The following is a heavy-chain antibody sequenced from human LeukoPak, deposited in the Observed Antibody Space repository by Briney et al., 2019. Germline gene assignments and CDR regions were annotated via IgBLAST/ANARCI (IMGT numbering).Heavy chain of an antibody. D-gene: IGHD3-10*01. CDR3: AKSLRPYYYYGMDV. CDR1: GFTFSSYA. CDR2: ISGSGGST. J-gene: IGHJ6*02. V-gene: IGHV3-23*01. Sequence: GGSLRLSCAASGFTFSSYAMSWVRQAPGKGLEWVSAISGSGGSTYYADSVKGRFTISRDNSKNTLYLQMNSLRAEDTAVYYCAKSLRPYYYYGMDVLGQGTTVTVSS.